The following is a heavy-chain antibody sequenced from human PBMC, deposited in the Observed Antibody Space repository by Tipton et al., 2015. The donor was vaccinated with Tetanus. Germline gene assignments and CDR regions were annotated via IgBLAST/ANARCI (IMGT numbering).Heavy chain of an antibody. CDR2: IHQTGTT. CDR3: ARGPLRFFDH. V-gene: IGHV4-34*01. Sequence: TLSLTCVVYGGSFNGYYWNWIRQSPGKGLEWIGEIHQTGTTNYNPSLKSRASISLDMAKNQFSLRLTSVTAADTAMYYCARGPLRFFDHWGQGTLVPVSS. CDR1: GGSFNGYY. J-gene: IGHJ1*01.